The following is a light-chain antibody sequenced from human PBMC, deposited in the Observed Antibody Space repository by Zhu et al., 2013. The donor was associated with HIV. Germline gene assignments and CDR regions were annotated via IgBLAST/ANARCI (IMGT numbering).Light chain of an antibody. CDR2: AAS. CDR1: QSISSY. Sequence: DIQMTQSPSSLSASVGDRVTITCRASQSISSYLNWYQQKPGKAPKLLIYAASSLQSGVPSRFSGSGSGTDFTLTISSLQPEDFATYYCQQSYSTPVFGLGDQAGDQT. CDR3: QQSYSTPV. J-gene: IGKJ2*01. V-gene: IGKV1-39*01.